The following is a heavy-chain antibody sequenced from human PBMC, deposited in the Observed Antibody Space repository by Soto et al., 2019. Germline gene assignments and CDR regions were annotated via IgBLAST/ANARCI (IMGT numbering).Heavy chain of an antibody. V-gene: IGHV3-48*02. J-gene: IGHJ4*02. CDR2: INGGSDSV. CDR3: VAGGLRYFDY. Sequence: PGGSLRLSCAASGFSFNVFEMNWVRQAPGRGLGWLSFINGGSDSVYYADSVRGRFTISRDNAKNSLYLQMSGLRDEDTGVYFCVAGGLRYFDYWGQGALVTVSS. CDR1: GFSFNVFE. D-gene: IGHD3-10*01.